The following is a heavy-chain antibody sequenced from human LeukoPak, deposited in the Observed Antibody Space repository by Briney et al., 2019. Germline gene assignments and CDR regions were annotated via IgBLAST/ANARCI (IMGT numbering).Heavy chain of an antibody. J-gene: IGHJ6*03. CDR2: IYPGDSDT. CDR3: ARALYYDFWSGYYTNYYYYYYMVV. D-gene: IGHD3-3*01. Sequence: GESLKISCQGSGYSFTSYWIGWVRQMPGKGLEWMGIIYPGDSDTRYSPSFQGQVTISADKSISTAYLQWSSLKASDTAMYYCARALYYDFWSGYYTNYYYYYYMVVWGKGTTVTVSS. CDR1: GYSFTSYW. V-gene: IGHV5-51*01.